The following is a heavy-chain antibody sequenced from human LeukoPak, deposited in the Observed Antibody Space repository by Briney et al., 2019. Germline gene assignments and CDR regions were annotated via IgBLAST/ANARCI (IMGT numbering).Heavy chain of an antibody. CDR3: AKCVDDFYYYGMDV. CDR2: ISGSGGST. V-gene: IGHV3-23*01. CDR1: GFTFSSYA. J-gene: IGHJ6*04. Sequence: GGSLRLSCAASGFTFSSYAMSWVRQAPGKGLEWVSAISGSGGSTYYADSVKGRFTISRDNSKNTLYLQTNSLRAEDTAVYYCAKCVDDFYYYGMDVWGKGTTVTVSS.